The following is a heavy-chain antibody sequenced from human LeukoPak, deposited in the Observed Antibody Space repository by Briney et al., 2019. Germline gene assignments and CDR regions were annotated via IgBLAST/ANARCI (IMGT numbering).Heavy chain of an antibody. Sequence: SETLSLTCSISDGSISSYYWTWIRQSPGKGLEWIGHIHYSGSTHYNPSLQSRVSISIDTSKNHFSLKLRSVTAVDTAVYYCARWGHFDTSGYFVVDYWGQGTLVTVSS. CDR3: ARWGHFDTSGYFVVDY. CDR1: DGSISSYY. V-gene: IGHV4-59*01. CDR2: IHYSGST. J-gene: IGHJ4*02. D-gene: IGHD3-22*01.